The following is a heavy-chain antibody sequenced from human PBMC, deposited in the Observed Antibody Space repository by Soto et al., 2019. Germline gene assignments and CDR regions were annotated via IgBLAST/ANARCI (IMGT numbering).Heavy chain of an antibody. CDR1: GFTVSSNY. D-gene: IGHD3-10*01. Sequence: EVQLVETGGGLIQPGASLRLSCAASGFTVSSNYMSWVRQAPGKGLEWVSIIYSGGTTYYADSVKGRFTISRDNSKNTVYLQMNSLRVEDTAVYYCGGSGSYYTFDYWGQGTLVTVAS. CDR2: IYSGGTT. J-gene: IGHJ4*02. CDR3: GGSGSYYTFDY. V-gene: IGHV3-53*02.